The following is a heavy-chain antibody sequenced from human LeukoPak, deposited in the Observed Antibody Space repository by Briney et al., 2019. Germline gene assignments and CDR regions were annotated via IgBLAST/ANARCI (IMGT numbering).Heavy chain of an antibody. V-gene: IGHV3-23*01. J-gene: IGHJ5*02. CDR2: ISASGVTT. CDR1: GFTFSNHA. Sequence: GGSLRLSCAVSGFTFSNHAMSWVRRAPGKGQEWVSAISASGVTTHYADSVKGRFTISRDNSKNTLYLQMNSLRGEDAAVYYCAKDPRGNFVAWLDPWGQGTLVTVSS. D-gene: IGHD4-23*01. CDR3: AKDPRGNFVAWLDP.